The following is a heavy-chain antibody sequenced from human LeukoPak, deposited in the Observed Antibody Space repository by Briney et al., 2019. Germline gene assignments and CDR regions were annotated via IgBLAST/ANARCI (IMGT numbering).Heavy chain of an antibody. CDR2: IYYSGST. J-gene: IGHJ4*02. CDR1: GGSISSYY. V-gene: IGHV4-59*08. Sequence: SETLSLTCTVSGGSISSYYWSWIRQPPGKGLEWIGYIYYSGSTNYNPSLKSRVTISVDTSKNQFSLKLSSVTAADTAVYYCARRRMGDWGQGTLVTVSS. D-gene: IGHD5-24*01. CDR3: ARRRMGD.